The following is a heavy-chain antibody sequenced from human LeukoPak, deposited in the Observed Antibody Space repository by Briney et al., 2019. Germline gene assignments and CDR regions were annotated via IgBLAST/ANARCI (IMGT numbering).Heavy chain of an antibody. Sequence: RPGGSLSLSCAASGVTFSSYWMSWVRQAPGKGLEWVANIKQDGSEKYYVDSVKGRFTISRDNAKNSLYLQMNSLRAEDTAVYYCARGVVAARNWFDPWGQGTLVTVSS. CDR3: ARGVVAARNWFDP. V-gene: IGHV3-7*01. D-gene: IGHD2-15*01. CDR2: IKQDGSEK. J-gene: IGHJ5*02. CDR1: GVTFSSYW.